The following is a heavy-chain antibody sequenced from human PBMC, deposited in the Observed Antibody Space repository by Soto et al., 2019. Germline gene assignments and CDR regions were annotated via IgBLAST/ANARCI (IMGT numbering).Heavy chain of an antibody. CDR2: IKQEGSEK. Sequence: EVQLVESGGGLVQPGGSLRLSCAASGFTFNNYWMSWVRQAPGKGLEWVANIKQEGSEKYYVDSVKVRFTISRDNAKNSLYLQMNSLRAEDTAVYYCAKNNRYCSSTNCFVFDYWGQGTLVTVSS. CDR3: AKNNRYCSSTNCFVFDY. J-gene: IGHJ4*02. D-gene: IGHD2-2*01. CDR1: GFTFNNYW. V-gene: IGHV3-7*01.